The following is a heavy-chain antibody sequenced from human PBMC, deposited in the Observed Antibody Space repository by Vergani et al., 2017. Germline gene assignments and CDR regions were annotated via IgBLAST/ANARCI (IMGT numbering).Heavy chain of an antibody. D-gene: IGHD1-26*01. CDR1: GFTFSSYS. Sequence: EVQLVESGGGLVQPGRSLRLSCAASGFTFSSYSMNWVRQAPGKGLEWVSSISSSSSYIYYADSVKGRFTISRDNAKNSLYLQMNSLRAEDTAVYYCARDRGGSYYLDYWGQGTLVTVSS. CDR3: ARDRGGSYYLDY. CDR2: ISSSSSYI. J-gene: IGHJ4*02. V-gene: IGHV3-21*01.